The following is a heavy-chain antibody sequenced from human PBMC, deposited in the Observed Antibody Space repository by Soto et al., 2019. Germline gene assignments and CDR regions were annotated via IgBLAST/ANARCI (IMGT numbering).Heavy chain of an antibody. V-gene: IGHV4-39*01. CDR1: GDSIISSDFY. Sequence: SETLSLTCTVSGDSIISSDFYWGWVRQPPGKGLEWIGSIFYLGFSYYNPSLKSRVTMSVYTSKNQFSLRLRSVTAAYTALYFCARHSLALRKNNWFDPWGQGIMVTVSS. CDR3: ARHSLALRKNNWFDP. J-gene: IGHJ5*02. D-gene: IGHD3-3*02. CDR2: IFYLGFS.